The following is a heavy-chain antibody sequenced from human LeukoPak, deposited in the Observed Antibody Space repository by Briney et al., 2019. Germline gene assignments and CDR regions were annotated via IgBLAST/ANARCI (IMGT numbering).Heavy chain of an antibody. CDR1: GGSISSSSYY. Sequence: PSETLSLTCTVSGGSISSSSYYWGWIRQPPGKGLEWIGSIYYSGSTYYNPSLKSRVTISVDTSKNQFSLKLSSVTAADTAVYYCARGWGVLWFGELSPDYFDYWGQGTLVTVSS. CDR2: IYYSGST. V-gene: IGHV4-39*01. J-gene: IGHJ4*02. CDR3: ARGWGVLWFGELSPDYFDY. D-gene: IGHD3-10*01.